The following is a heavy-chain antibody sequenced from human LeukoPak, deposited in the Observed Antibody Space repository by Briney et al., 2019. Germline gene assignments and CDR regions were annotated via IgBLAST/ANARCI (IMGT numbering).Heavy chain of an antibody. CDR3: AREDPMVRGPPGY. CDR1: GFTFSSYS. V-gene: IGHV3-48*01. J-gene: IGHJ4*02. D-gene: IGHD3-10*01. Sequence: GGSLRLSCAASGFTFSSYSMNWVRQAPGKGLERVSYISSSSSTIYYADSVKGRFTISRDNAKNSLYLQMNSLRAEDTAVYYCAREDPMVRGPPGYWGQGTLVAVSS. CDR2: ISSSSSTI.